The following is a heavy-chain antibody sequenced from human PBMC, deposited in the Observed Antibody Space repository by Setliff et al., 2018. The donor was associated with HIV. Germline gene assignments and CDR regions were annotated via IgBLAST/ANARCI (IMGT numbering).Heavy chain of an antibody. CDR2: INKDGNKK. J-gene: IGHJ4*02. V-gene: IGHV3-7*03. CDR3: ARGHYSSSSG. Sequence: GGSLRLSCAASRFSLTTSWMTWVRQAPGKGLEWIANINKDGNKKYHAGSVWGRFTISRDNAKNSLFLQMNSLIAEDTAVYYCARGHYSSSSGWGQGTLVTVSS. CDR1: RFSLTTSW. D-gene: IGHD4-4*01.